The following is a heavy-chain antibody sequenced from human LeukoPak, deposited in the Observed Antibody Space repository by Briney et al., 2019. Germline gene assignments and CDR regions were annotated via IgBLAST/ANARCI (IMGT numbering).Heavy chain of an antibody. D-gene: IGHD5-24*01. CDR3: ARDDVRDGYNFHFDY. Sequence: RRSLRLSCAASGFTFSSYAMHWVRQAPGKGLEWVAVISYDGSNKYYADSAKGRFTISRDNSKNTLYLQMNSLRAEDTAVYYCARDDVRDGYNFHFDYWGQGTLVTVSS. V-gene: IGHV3-30-3*01. CDR1: GFTFSSYA. CDR2: ISYDGSNK. J-gene: IGHJ4*02.